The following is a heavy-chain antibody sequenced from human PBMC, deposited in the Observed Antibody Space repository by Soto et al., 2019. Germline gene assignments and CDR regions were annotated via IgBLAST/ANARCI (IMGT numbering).Heavy chain of an antibody. Sequence: ASVKVSCKTSGYTFTTYGVSWVRQAPGQGLEWMGWISAYNGNTNYAQKLQGRVTMTTDTSTSTSYMELRGLRSDDTAVYYCARDRYYYGSGSYYISWFDPWGQGTLVTVSS. CDR1: GYTFTTYG. CDR3: ARDRYYYGSGSYYISWFDP. V-gene: IGHV1-18*04. J-gene: IGHJ5*02. D-gene: IGHD3-10*01. CDR2: ISAYNGNT.